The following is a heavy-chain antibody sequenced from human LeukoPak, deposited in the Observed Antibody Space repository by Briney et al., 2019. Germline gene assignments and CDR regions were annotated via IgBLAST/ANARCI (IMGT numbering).Heavy chain of an antibody. V-gene: IGHV4-59*01. Sequence: SETLSLTCTVSGGSISSYYWSWIRQPPGKGLEWIGYIYYSGSTNYNPSLKSRVTISVDTSKNQFSLKLSSVTAADTAVYYCARLRRREYYFDYGGQGTLVTVSS. D-gene: IGHD3-10*01. J-gene: IGHJ4*02. CDR3: ARLRRREYYFDY. CDR2: IYYSGST. CDR1: GGSISSYY.